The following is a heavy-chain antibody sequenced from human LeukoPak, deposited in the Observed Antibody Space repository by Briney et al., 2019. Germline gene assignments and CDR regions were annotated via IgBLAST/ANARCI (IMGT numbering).Heavy chain of an antibody. CDR1: GFTFSSYA. J-gene: IGHJ4*02. D-gene: IGHD3-22*01. Sequence: GGSLRLSCAASGFTFSSYAMSWVRQAPGKGLEWVSAISGSGGSTYYADSVKGRFTISRDNSKNTLYLQMNSLRAEDTAVYYCAKGYYYDSSGLSPFGYWGQGTLVTVSS. CDR3: AKGYYYDSSGLSPFGY. CDR2: ISGSGGST. V-gene: IGHV3-23*01.